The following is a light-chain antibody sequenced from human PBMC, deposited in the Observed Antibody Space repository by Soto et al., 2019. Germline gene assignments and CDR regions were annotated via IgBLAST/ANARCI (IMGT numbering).Light chain of an antibody. J-gene: IGKJ2*01. Sequence: ESVMTQSPATLSVSPGERATLSCRASQSVSRNLAWYQQKPGQPPRLLIYDASTRATGVPARFGGSGSWTGFNLTISGLQSEDFAVSYGQQDCDWPPDTFGQGTKVEI. CDR1: QSVSRN. CDR2: DAS. V-gene: IGKV3-15*01. CDR3: QQDCDWPPDT.